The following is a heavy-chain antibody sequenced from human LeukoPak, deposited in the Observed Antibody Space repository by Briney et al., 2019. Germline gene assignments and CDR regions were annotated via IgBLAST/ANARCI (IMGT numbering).Heavy chain of an antibody. CDR1: GFTFSSYS. J-gene: IGHJ4*02. D-gene: IGHD2-2*01. CDR2: ISSSSSYI. Sequence: GGSLRLSCAPSGFTFSSYSMNWVRQAPGKGLEWVSSISSSSSYIYYADSVKGRFTISRDNAKNSLYLQMNSLRAEDTTVYYCARDREGVVVPAANYIDYWGQGTLVTVSS. V-gene: IGHV3-21*01. CDR3: ARDREGVVVPAANYIDY.